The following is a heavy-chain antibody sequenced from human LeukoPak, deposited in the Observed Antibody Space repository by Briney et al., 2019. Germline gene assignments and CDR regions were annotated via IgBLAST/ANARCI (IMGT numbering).Heavy chain of an antibody. CDR3: ARSGYYRFDY. D-gene: IGHD3-22*01. Sequence: PGGSLRLSCAASGFTFSSYWMHGVRQAREKGLVWVSRISSDESSTAYADSVKGRFTISRDNAKNTLYLQMNSLRAEDTAVYYCARSGYYRFDYWGQGTLVTVSS. CDR1: GFTFSSYW. V-gene: IGHV3-74*01. CDR2: ISSDESST. J-gene: IGHJ4*02.